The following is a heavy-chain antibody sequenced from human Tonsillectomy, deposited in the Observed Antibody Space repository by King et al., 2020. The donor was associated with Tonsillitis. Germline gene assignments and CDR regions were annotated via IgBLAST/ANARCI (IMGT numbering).Heavy chain of an antibody. CDR1: GFTFSTYD. J-gene: IGHJ6*02. D-gene: IGHD6-13*01. CDR2: IGTAGDT. V-gene: IGHV3-13*01. CDR3: ARGGDTSNWYRDYYYGMDV. Sequence: VQLVESGGGLVQPGGSLRLSCAASGFTFSTYDMHWVRQVTGKGLEWVSAIGTAGDTYYTDSAKGRFTISRENAKNSLYLQMNSLRAGDTAVYYCARGGDTSNWYRDYYYGMDVWGQGTTVTVSS.